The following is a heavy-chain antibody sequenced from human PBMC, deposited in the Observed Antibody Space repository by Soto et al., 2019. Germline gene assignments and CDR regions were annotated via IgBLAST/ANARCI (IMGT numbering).Heavy chain of an antibody. CDR2: IVPIFGSR. CDR3: ARDGDSGTYEY. Sequence: QVQLLQSGAEVKKPGSSVKVSCKASGDSFSSYAMSWVRQAPGQGLEWMGGIVPIFGSRNHAQKLQGRVTITADESTSTVYMELTSLTYDDTAIYYCARDGDSGTYEYWGQGTLVTVSS. CDR1: GDSFSSYA. D-gene: IGHD5-12*01. J-gene: IGHJ4*02. V-gene: IGHV1-69*12.